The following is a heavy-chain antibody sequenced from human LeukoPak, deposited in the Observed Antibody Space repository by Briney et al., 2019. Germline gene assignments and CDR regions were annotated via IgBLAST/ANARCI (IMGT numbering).Heavy chain of an antibody. D-gene: IGHD4-23*01. J-gene: IGHJ3*02. CDR3: ARSGHDYGGARGIDI. CDR2: ISGSGSRT. V-gene: IGHV3-23*01. Sequence: GGSLRLSCAASGFPFSSYGMSWVRQAPGKGLEWVSTISGSGSRTYYADSVKGHFTISRDNSKNTLYLQMNSLRAEDTAVYYCARSGHDYGGARGIDIWGQGTMVTVSS. CDR1: GFPFSSYG.